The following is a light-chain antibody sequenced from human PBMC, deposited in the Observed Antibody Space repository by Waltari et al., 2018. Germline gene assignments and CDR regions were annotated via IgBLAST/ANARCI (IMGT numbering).Light chain of an antibody. CDR3: NSRDTSGNRVI. V-gene: IGLV3-19*01. J-gene: IGLJ2*01. CDR2: GRN. CDR1: SLRSYH. Sequence: SSGLTQDPAVSVALGQTVRITCQGDSLRSYHARWYQQKPGQAPPLVVYGRNNRPPGFRDRFSASSSGNTDFLTITGAQAEDEAVYYCNSRDTSGNRVIFGGGTKLTV.